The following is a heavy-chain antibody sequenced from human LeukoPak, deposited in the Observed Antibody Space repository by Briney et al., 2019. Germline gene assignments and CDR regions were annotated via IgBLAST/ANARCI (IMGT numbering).Heavy chain of an antibody. CDR2: ISFDGNYK. J-gene: IGHJ4*02. CDR1: GFTFSNYG. Sequence: EPGRSLRLSCTASGFTFSNYGMHWVRQAPGKGLKWVAVISFDGNYKYYADSVKGRFTISRDNSKNTLYLQMNSLRAEDRAVYYCARDGVLGHPDTASPFDYWGQGTLVTVSS. V-gene: IGHV3-30*03. D-gene: IGHD5-18*01. CDR3: ARDGVLGHPDTASPFDY.